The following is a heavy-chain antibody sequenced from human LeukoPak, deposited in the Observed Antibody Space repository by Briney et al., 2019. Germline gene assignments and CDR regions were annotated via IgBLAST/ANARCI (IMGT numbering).Heavy chain of an antibody. V-gene: IGHV3-53*01. CDR3: ARVGDHYHWYLDL. Sequence: PGGSLRLSCAASGFSVGSNYMNWVRQAPGKGLEWVSILYSGSTTYYTDSVKGRFTISRDNSRNTLYLHMTNLRVEDTAVYFCARVGDHYHWYLDLWGRGSLLTVYS. CDR2: LYSGSTT. CDR1: GFSVGSNY. J-gene: IGHJ2*01. D-gene: IGHD3-10*01.